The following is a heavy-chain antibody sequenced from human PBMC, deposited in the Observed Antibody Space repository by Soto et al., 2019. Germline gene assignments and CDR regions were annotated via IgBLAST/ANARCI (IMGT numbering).Heavy chain of an antibody. V-gene: IGHV1-69*13. CDR2: IIPIFGTA. J-gene: IGHJ6*02. Sequence: ASVKVSCKASGGTLSSYAISWVRQAPGQGLEWMGGIIPIFGTANYAQKFQGRVTITADESTSTAYMELSSLRSEDTAVYYCASHYSSGWYYYYYGMDVWGQGTTVTVSS. CDR3: ASHYSSGWYYYYYGMDV. D-gene: IGHD6-19*01. CDR1: GGTLSSYA.